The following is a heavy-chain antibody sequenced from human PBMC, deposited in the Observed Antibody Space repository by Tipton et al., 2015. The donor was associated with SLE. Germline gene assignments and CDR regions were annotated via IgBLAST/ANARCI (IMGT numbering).Heavy chain of an antibody. Sequence: LSLTCAVYGGSFSGYYWSWIRQPPGKGLEWIGEINHSGSTNYNPSLKSRVTISVDTSKNQFSLKLSSVTAADTAVYYCARAKGVDFWSGYGDYYYYYMDVWGKGTTVTVSS. V-gene: IGHV4-34*01. CDR1: GGSFSGYY. D-gene: IGHD3-3*01. CDR2: INHSGST. CDR3: ARAKGVDFWSGYGDYYYYYMDV. J-gene: IGHJ6*03.